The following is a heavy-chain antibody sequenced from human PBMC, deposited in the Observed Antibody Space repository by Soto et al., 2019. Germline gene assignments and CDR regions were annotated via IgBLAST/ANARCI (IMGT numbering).Heavy chain of an antibody. D-gene: IGHD3-3*01. CDR1: GFSLSTSGVG. Sequence: QITLKESGPTLVKPTQTLTLTCTFSGFSLSTSGVGVGWIRQPPGKALEWLALIYWDDDKRYSPSLKSRLTITKDTSKNQVVLTMTNMDPLDTATYYCAHGRITIFGVVPYKEYYFDYWGQGTLVTVSS. CDR2: IYWDDDK. V-gene: IGHV2-5*02. J-gene: IGHJ4*02. CDR3: AHGRITIFGVVPYKEYYFDY.